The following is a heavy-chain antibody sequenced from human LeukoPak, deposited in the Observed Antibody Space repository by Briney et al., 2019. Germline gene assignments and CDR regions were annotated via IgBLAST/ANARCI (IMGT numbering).Heavy chain of an antibody. V-gene: IGHV3-7*01. CDR3: TRGLGEHGGVSDR. CDR2: IKHDGSGQ. CDR1: GFIFTSNG. D-gene: IGHD3-16*01. Sequence: GGSLRLSCAASGFIFTSNGMNWVRQAPGKGLEWVANIKHDGSGQIYVDSVKGRFTISRDNAKDSVYLQMNSLRAEDTAVYYCTRGLGEHGGVSDRWGQGTLVIVS. J-gene: IGHJ5*02.